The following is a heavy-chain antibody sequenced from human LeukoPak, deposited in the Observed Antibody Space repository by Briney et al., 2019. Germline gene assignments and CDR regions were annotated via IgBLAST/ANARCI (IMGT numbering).Heavy chain of an antibody. D-gene: IGHD5-18*01. CDR3: ARAPPPRYSYGFYFDY. CDR1: GDSISSSNW. V-gene: IGHV4-4*02. J-gene: IGHJ4*02. Sequence: SETLSLTCAVSGDSISSSNWWSWVRQPPGKGLEWIGQIYRSGSTNYNPSLKSRVTISLDKSKNQFSLELTSVTAADTAVYYCARAPPPRYSYGFYFDYWGQGTLVTVSS. CDR2: IYRSGST.